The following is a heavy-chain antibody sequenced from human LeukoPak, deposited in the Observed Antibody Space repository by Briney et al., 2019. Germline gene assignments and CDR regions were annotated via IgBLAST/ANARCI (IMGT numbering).Heavy chain of an antibody. V-gene: IGHV1-2*02. CDR3: ARDQWELLRYYYYYYMDV. CDR2: INPNSGGT. CDR1: GYTFTGYY. Sequence: ASVKVSCKASGYTFTGYYMHWVRQAPGQGLEWMGWINPNSGGTNYAQKFQGRVTMTRDTSISTAYMELSRLRSDDTAVYYCARDQWELLRYYYYYYMDVWGKETTVTVSS. D-gene: IGHD1-26*01. J-gene: IGHJ6*03.